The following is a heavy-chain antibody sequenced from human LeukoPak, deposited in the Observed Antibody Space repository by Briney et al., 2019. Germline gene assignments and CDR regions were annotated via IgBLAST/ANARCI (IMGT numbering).Heavy chain of an antibody. D-gene: IGHD2-2*01. CDR2: IIPIFGTA. Sequence: ASVEVSCKASGGTFSSYAISWVRQAPGQGLEWMGGIIPIFGTANYAQKFQGRVTITADESTSTAYMELSSLRSEDTAVYYCARGQYCSSTSCPRAYFQHWGQGTLVTVSS. J-gene: IGHJ1*01. CDR1: GGTFSSYA. V-gene: IGHV1-69*13. CDR3: ARGQYCSSTSCPRAYFQH.